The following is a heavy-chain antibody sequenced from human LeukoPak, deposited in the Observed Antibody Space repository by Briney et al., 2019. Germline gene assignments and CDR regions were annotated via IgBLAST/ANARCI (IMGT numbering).Heavy chain of an antibody. V-gene: IGHV1-8*01. Sequence: ASVKVSCKASGYTFTSYDINWVRQATGQGLEWMGWMNPNSGNTGYAQKFQGRVTMTRNTSISTAYTELSSLRSEDTAVYYCARDGYSSSWAAFDIWGQGTMVTVSS. J-gene: IGHJ3*02. CDR1: GYTFTSYD. D-gene: IGHD6-13*01. CDR3: ARDGYSSSWAAFDI. CDR2: MNPNSGNT.